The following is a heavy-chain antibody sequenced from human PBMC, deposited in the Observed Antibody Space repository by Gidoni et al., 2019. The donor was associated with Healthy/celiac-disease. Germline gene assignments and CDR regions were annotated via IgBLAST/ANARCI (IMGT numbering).Heavy chain of an antibody. CDR3: ASEGDYSPLTN. V-gene: IGHV1-18*01. CDR2: ISAYNGNT. J-gene: IGHJ4*02. D-gene: IGHD4-17*01. CDR1: GYTFTSYG. Sequence: QVQLVQSGAEVKKPGASVKVSCKASGYTFTSYGISWVRQAPGQGLEWMGWISAYNGNTNYAQKLQGRVTMTTYTTTSTAYRELRSLRSDDTAVYYGASEGDYSPLTNWGQGTLVTVSS.